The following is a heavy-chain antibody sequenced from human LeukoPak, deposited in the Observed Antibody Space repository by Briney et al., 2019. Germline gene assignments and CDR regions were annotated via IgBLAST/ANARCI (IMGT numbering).Heavy chain of an antibody. J-gene: IGHJ4*02. V-gene: IGHV3-23*01. CDR1: GFTFSSYA. CDR3: ANIRTPTYYYDSSGWNDY. CDR2: ISGSGGST. Sequence: GGSLRLSCAASGFTFSSYAMSWVRQAPGNGLDWVSAISGSGGSTYYADSVKGRFTISRDNSKNTLFLQMNSLRAEDTAVYYCANIRTPTYYYDSSGWNDYWGQGTLVTVSS. D-gene: IGHD3-22*01.